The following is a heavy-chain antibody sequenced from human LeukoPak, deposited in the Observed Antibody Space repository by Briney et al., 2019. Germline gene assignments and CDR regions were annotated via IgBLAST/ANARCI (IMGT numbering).Heavy chain of an antibody. CDR2: ISSSSSYI. CDR1: GFTFSSYS. D-gene: IGHD4-11*01. J-gene: IGHJ4*02. Sequence: GGSLRLSCAASGFTFSSYSMNWVRQAPGKGLEWVSSISSSSSYIYYADSVKGRFTISRDNAKNSLYLQMNSLRADDTAVYYCARERTTIVSGTTIGAYWGQGTQVTVHS. CDR3: ARERTTIVSGTTIGAY. V-gene: IGHV3-21*01.